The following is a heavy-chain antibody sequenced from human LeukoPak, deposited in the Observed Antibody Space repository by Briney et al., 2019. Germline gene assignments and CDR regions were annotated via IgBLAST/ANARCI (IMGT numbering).Heavy chain of an antibody. CDR2: INHSGST. J-gene: IGHJ6*03. CDR1: GGSFSGYY. D-gene: IGHD5-18*01. V-gene: IGHV4-34*01. CDR3: ARDSRDTAMVPYYYYMDV. Sequence: SETLSLTCAVYGGSFSGYYWSWIRQPPGKGLERIGEINHSGSTNYNPSLKSRVTISVDTSKNQFSLKLSSVTAADTAVYYCARDSRDTAMVPYYYYMDVWGKGTTVTVSS.